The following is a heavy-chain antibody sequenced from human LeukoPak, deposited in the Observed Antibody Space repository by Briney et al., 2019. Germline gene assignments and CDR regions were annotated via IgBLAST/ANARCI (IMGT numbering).Heavy chain of an antibody. CDR3: ARDPIAAAALDY. CDR2: ISRSGGST. Sequence: GGSLRLSCAASGFTFSSYAMSWVRQAPGKGLEWVSGISRSGGSTYYADSVKGRFTISRDNSKNTLHLQMNSLRAEDTAVYYCARDPIAAAALDYWGQGTLVTVSS. CDR1: GFTFSSYA. V-gene: IGHV3-23*01. D-gene: IGHD6-13*01. J-gene: IGHJ4*02.